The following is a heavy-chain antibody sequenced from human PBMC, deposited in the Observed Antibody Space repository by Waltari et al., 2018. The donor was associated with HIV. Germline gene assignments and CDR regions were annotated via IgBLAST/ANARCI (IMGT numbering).Heavy chain of an antibody. V-gene: IGHV1-24*01. J-gene: IGHJ3*02. CDR2: FDPEDGET. Sequence: QVQLVQSGAEVKKPGASVKVSCKVSGYTLTELSMHWVRQAPGKGLEWMGGFDPEDGETIYAQKFQGRVTMTEDTSTDTAYMELSSLRSEDTAVYYCATDRGMVQGVIGLVAFDIWGQGTMVTVSS. D-gene: IGHD3-10*01. CDR1: GYTLTELS. CDR3: ATDRGMVQGVIGLVAFDI.